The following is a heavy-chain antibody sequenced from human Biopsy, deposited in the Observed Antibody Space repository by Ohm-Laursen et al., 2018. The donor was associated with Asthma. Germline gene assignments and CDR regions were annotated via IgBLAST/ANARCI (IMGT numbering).Heavy chain of an antibody. CDR1: PGSINDYY. V-gene: IGHV4-59*01. CDR3: ARATSTWSQSGPHYFDH. J-gene: IGHJ4*02. CDR2: VNSTGST. D-gene: IGHD6-13*01. Sequence: SETLSLTCTVSPGSINDYYWNWIRQFPGKGLEWIAYVNSTGSTRFNPSLKSRLTISVDTSVDQVSLKLTSVTAADTAVYYCARATSTWSQSGPHYFDHWGQGTLVTVSS.